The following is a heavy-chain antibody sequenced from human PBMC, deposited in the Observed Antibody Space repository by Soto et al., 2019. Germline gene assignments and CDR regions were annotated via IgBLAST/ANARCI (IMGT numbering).Heavy chain of an antibody. D-gene: IGHD3-9*01. CDR2: IIPIFGTA. V-gene: IGHV1-69*13. J-gene: IGHJ3*02. CDR1: GGTFSSYA. CDR3: ARGLIVPATGYHSRMGAFDI. Sequence: ASVKVCCKASGGTFSSYAISWVRQAPGQGLEWMGGIIPIFGTANYAQKFQGRVTITADESTSTAYMELSSLRSEDTAVYYCARGLIVPATGYHSRMGAFDIWVQGTMVTVSS.